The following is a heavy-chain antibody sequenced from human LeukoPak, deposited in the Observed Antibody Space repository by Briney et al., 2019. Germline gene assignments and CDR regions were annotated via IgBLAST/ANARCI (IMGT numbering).Heavy chain of an antibody. Sequence: GESMRLSCAVSGFTFSTYSMNWVRQAPGKGLEWVSYIISISSPIYYADSVKGRFTISRDNAKNSLYLQMNSLRDEDTAVYYCAKDSDYYHSSGYYFAYFQHWGQGTLVTVSA. CDR1: GFTFSTYS. D-gene: IGHD3-22*01. V-gene: IGHV3-48*02. J-gene: IGHJ1*01. CDR2: IISISSPI. CDR3: AKDSDYYHSSGYYFAYFQH.